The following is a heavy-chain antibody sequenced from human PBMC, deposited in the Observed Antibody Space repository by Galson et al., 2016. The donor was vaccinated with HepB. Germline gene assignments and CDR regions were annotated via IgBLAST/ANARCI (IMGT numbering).Heavy chain of an antibody. J-gene: IGHJ4*02. CDR1: GFTFSNFY. CDR3: ARDFNWNYDY. V-gene: IGHV3-7*01. Sequence: SLRLSCAASGFTFSNFYMSRVRQAPGKGLEWVANIEPDGRGHYCVDSVKGRFSISRDNAKNSLYLQMSSLTAEDTAVYYCARDFNWNYDYWGQGTLVTVSS. CDR2: IEPDGRGH. D-gene: IGHD1-7*01.